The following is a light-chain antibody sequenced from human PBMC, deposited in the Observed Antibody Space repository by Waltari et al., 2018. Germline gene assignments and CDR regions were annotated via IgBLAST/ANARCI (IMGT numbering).Light chain of an antibody. Sequence: QLVLTQSPSASASLGASVKLTCTPRSGHSSYAIAWHQQQPEKGPRYLMKLNSDGSHSKGDGIPDRFSGSSSGAERYLTISSLQSEDEADYYCQTWGTYVVFGGGTKLTVL. J-gene: IGLJ2*01. V-gene: IGLV4-69*01. CDR3: QTWGTYVV. CDR1: SGHSSYA. CDR2: LNSDGSH.